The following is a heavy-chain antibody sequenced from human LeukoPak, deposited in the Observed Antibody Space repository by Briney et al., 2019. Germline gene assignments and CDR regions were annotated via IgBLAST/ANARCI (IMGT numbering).Heavy chain of an antibody. CDR2: IYTSGST. CDR1: GGSISSYY. Sequence: PSETLSLTCTVSGGSISSYYWSWIRQPARKGLEWIGRIYTSGSTNYNPSLKSRVTISVDKSKNQFSLKLSSVTAADTAVYYCARDGGYSSSWYYRQGAFDIWGQGTMVTVSS. J-gene: IGHJ3*02. V-gene: IGHV4-4*07. D-gene: IGHD6-13*01. CDR3: ARDGGYSSSWYYRQGAFDI.